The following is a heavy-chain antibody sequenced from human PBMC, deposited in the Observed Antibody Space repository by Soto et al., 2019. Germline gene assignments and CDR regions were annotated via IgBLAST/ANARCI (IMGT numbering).Heavy chain of an antibody. D-gene: IGHD2-2*03. J-gene: IGHJ4*02. CDR2: IHYNGNT. CDR1: GYSISSYS. Sequence: SDTLSLTSTVSGYSISSYSWSWIRQPPGKGLEWIGNIHYNGNTKYSPSLKSRVTMSVDTSKNHFSLKLISVTTADTAVYFCAREGNLGRWIQPLDSWGQGTLVTVS. V-gene: IGHV4-59*01. CDR3: AREGNLGRWIQPLDS.